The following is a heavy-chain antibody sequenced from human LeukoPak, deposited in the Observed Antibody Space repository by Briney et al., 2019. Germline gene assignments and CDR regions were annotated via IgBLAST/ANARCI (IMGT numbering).Heavy chain of an antibody. Sequence: SETLSLTCTVPGGSIRSGDYSWNWIRQHPGKGLEWIGYIYYSGSTYYNPSLTSRVTMSVDTSKNQFSLKLSSVTAADTAIYYCARDHTETSSLNFRNYYYYGMDIWGQGTTVIVSS. D-gene: IGHD4-4*01. J-gene: IGHJ6*02. CDR1: GGSIRSGDYS. V-gene: IGHV4-31*03. CDR3: ARDHTETSSLNFRNYYYYGMDI. CDR2: IYYSGST.